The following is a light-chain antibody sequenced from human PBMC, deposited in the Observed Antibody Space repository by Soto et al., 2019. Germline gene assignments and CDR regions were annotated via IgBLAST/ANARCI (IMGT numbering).Light chain of an antibody. V-gene: IGLV1-51*01. CDR3: ETWDSSLAAGV. J-gene: IGLJ3*02. CDR2: DNY. CDR1: SSNIGNNF. Sequence: QSVLTQPPSVSAAPGQKVTISCSGSSSNIGNNFVSWYQQLPGTAPKLLIYDNYERPSGIPDRFSGSKSGSSATLAISGLQTGDEADYYCETWDSSLAAGVFGGGTKVTVL.